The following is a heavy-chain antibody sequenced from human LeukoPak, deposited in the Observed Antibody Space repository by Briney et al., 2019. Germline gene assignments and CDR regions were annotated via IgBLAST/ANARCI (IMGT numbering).Heavy chain of an antibody. Sequence: GASVKVSCKASGYTFTSYYMHWVRQAPGQGLEWMGVINPSGGSTNYAQKFQGRVTMTRDTSTSTVYMELSSLRSEDTAVYYCARGRRGLPTAYYFDYWGEGPVVTVSS. D-gene: IGHD1-26*01. CDR3: ARGRRGLPTAYYFDY. CDR1: GYTFTSYY. CDR2: INPSGGST. V-gene: IGHV1-46*01. J-gene: IGHJ4*02.